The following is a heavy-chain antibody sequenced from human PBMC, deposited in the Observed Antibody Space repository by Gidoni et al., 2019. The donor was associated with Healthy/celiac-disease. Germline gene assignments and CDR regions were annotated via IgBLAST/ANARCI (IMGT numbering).Heavy chain of an antibody. CDR1: GFTFSSYG. CDR2: ISYDGSNK. V-gene: IGHV3-30*18. D-gene: IGHD3-10*01. CDR3: ANGIQGSNDAFDI. Sequence: QVQLVESGGGVVQPGRSLRLSCAASGFTFSSYGMHWVRQAPGKGLEWVAVISYDGSNKYYADSVKGRFTISRDNSKNTLYLQMNSLRAEDTAVYYCANGIQGSNDAFDIWGQGTMVTVSS. J-gene: IGHJ3*02.